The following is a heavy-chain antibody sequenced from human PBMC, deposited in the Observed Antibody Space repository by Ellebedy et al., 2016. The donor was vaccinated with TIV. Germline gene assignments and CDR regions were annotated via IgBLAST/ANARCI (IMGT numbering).Heavy chain of an antibody. Sequence: MPSETLSLTCTVSGGSISSSSYYWGWIRQPPGKGLEWIGSIYYSGSTYYNPSLKSRVTISVDTSKNQFSLKLISVTAADTAVYYCARHGVGTDYWGQGTLVTVSS. J-gene: IGHJ4*02. CDR1: GGSISSSSYY. CDR3: ARHGVGTDY. V-gene: IGHV4-39*01. CDR2: IYYSGST. D-gene: IGHD2-21*02.